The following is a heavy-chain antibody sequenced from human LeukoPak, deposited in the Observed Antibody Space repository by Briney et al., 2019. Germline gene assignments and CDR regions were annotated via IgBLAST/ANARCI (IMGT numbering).Heavy chain of an antibody. CDR2: INPNSGNT. CDR3: ASPPLIVMPKWDPYYFDY. J-gene: IGHJ4*02. D-gene: IGHD3-22*01. Sequence: ASVKVSCKASGYTLTGSYMHWVRQAPGQGLEWMGWINPNSGNTNYAPKFQGRVTMTRDTSISTAYMELNRLTSDDTAVYYCASPPLIVMPKWDPYYFDYWGQGTLVTVSS. V-gene: IGHV1-2*02. CDR1: GYTLTGSY.